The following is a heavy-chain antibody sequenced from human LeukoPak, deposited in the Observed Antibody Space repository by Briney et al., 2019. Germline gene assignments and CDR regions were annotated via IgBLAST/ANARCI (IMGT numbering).Heavy chain of an antibody. CDR2: ISGSGGST. V-gene: IGHV3-23*01. CDR3: AKESTFGGVIGRSFFYY. D-gene: IGHD3-16*02. CDR1: GFTFSSYA. J-gene: IGHJ4*02. Sequence: PGGSLRLSCAASGFTFSSYAMSWVRQAPGKGLEWVSAISGSGGSTYYADSVKGRFTISRDNSKNTLYLQMNSLRAEDTAVYYCAKESTFGGVIGRSFFYYWGQGTLVTVSS.